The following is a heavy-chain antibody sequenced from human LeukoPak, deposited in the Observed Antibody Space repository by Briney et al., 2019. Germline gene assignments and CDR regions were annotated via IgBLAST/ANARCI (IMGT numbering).Heavy chain of an antibody. Sequence: PSETLSLTCTVSGGSISSCSYYWGWIRQPPGKGLEWIGTIYYSGTTYYNPSLKSRVTISVDTSRNQFSLKLSSVTATDTAVYYCARMIGDDAFDIWGQGTMVTVSS. D-gene: IGHD3-22*01. CDR1: GGSISSCSYY. CDR2: IYYSGTT. V-gene: IGHV4-39*01. CDR3: ARMIGDDAFDI. J-gene: IGHJ3*02.